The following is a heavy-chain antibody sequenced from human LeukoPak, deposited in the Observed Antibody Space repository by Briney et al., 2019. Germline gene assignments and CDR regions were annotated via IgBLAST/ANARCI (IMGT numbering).Heavy chain of an antibody. Sequence: SETLSLTCTVSGDSINSYYWSWIRQTPGKGLEWIGYVYFSGNTKYNPSHENRVTISVDRSKSQFYLTLRSVTAADTAVYFCAKDLNHGFNYYYYGLEVWGQGTTVTVSS. D-gene: IGHD3-9*01. J-gene: IGHJ6*02. CDR1: GDSINSYY. V-gene: IGHV4-59*01. CDR3: AKDLNHGFNYYYYGLEV. CDR2: VYFSGNT.